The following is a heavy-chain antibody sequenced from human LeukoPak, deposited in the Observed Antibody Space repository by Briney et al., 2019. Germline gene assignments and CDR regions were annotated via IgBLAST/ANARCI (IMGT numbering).Heavy chain of an antibody. J-gene: IGHJ4*02. CDR1: GFTFSSYA. CDR3: ASDNYGDYYFDY. V-gene: IGHV3-23*01. Sequence: GGSLRLSCAASGFTFSSYAMSWVRQAPGKGLEWVSAISGSGGSTSYADSVRGRFAFSRDNSKNTLYLQMNTLRAEDTAVYYCASDNYGDYYFDYWGQGTLVTVSS. CDR2: ISGSGGST. D-gene: IGHD4-17*01.